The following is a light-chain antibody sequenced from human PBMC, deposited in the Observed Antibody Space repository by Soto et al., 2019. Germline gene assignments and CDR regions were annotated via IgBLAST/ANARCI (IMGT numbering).Light chain of an antibody. J-gene: IGLJ2*01. CDR1: GSNIRAGYD. V-gene: IGLV1-40*01. CDR3: QSDDSRLSXYVV. CDR2: GNI. Sequence: QSFLTQPPSVSAAPVQTVTISCTGSGSNIRAGYDLHWYQHLPGIAPKLRIYGNIIRPSGFTDRFSAYKSGTSASLAITGLQAEDEGDYYCQSDDSRLSXYVVVGGGTK.